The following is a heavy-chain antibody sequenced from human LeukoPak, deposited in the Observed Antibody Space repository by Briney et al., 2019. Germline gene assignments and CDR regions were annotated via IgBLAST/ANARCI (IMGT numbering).Heavy chain of an antibody. Sequence: GGCLRLSCAASGFTFSDYYMSWIRQAPGKGLEWVSYISSSGSTIYYADSVKGRFTISRDNAKNSLYLQMNSLRAEDTAVYYCARGPPQDYGDYLEHAFDIWGQGTMVTVSS. CDR3: ARGPPQDYGDYLEHAFDI. CDR1: GFTFSDYY. J-gene: IGHJ3*02. D-gene: IGHD4-17*01. V-gene: IGHV3-11*01. CDR2: ISSSGSTI.